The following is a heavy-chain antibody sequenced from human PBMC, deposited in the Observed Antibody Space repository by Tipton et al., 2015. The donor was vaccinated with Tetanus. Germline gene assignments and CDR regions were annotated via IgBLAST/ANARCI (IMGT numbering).Heavy chain of an antibody. CDR1: GYTFTSYG. Sequence: QLVQSGAEVKKPGASVKVSCKASGYTFTSYGISWVRQAPGQGLEWMGWISAYNGNTNYAQKLQGRVTMTTDTSTSTAYMELRSLRSADTSVYYCARTLRSYYYYYGMDVWGQGTTVTVSS. D-gene: IGHD2-15*01. CDR3: ARTLRSYYYYYGMDV. CDR2: ISAYNGNT. J-gene: IGHJ6*02. V-gene: IGHV1-18*01.